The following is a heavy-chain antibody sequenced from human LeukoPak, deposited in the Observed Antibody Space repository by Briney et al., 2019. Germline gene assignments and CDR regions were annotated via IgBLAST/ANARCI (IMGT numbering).Heavy chain of an antibody. CDR2: ISTTSTYT. V-gene: IGHV3-11*05. J-gene: IGHJ4*02. Sequence: GGSLRLSCAASGFTFSDYYMSWIRQAPGKGLEWVSYISTTSTYTDYADSVKGRFTISRDNAKNLLYLQMNSLRAEDTAVYYCAKGPGYSTSWYYFDYWGQGTLVTVSS. CDR3: AKGPGYSTSWYYFDY. D-gene: IGHD6-13*01. CDR1: GFTFSDYY.